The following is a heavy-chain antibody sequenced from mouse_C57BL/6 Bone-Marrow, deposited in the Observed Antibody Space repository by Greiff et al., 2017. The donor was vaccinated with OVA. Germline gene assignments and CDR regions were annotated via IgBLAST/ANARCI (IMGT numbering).Heavy chain of an antibody. CDR3: ASRLGYYGSSLYWYFDV. J-gene: IGHJ1*03. CDR1: GYTFTSYW. CDR2: IDPSDSYT. D-gene: IGHD1-1*01. V-gene: IGHV1-69*01. Sequence: QVQLQQPGAELVMPGASVKLSCKASGYTFTSYWMHWVKQRPGQGLEWIGEIDPSDSYTNYNQKFKGKSTLTVDKSSSTAYMQLSSLTSEDSAVYYCASRLGYYGSSLYWYFDVWGTGTTVTVSS.